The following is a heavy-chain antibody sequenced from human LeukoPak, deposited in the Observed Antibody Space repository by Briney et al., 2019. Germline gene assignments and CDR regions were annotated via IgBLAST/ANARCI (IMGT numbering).Heavy chain of an antibody. CDR3: ARVRRWYDSSGYPHY. Sequence: ASVKVSCKASGYTLTGYYMHWVRQAPGQGLEWMGWINPNSGGTNYAQKFQGRVTMTRDTSISTAYMELSRLRSDDTAVYYCARVRRWYDSSGYPHYWGQGTLVTVSS. J-gene: IGHJ4*02. D-gene: IGHD3-22*01. CDR1: GYTLTGYY. V-gene: IGHV1-2*02. CDR2: INPNSGGT.